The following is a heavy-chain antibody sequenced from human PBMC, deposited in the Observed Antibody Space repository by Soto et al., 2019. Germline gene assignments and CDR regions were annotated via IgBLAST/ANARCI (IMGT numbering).Heavy chain of an antibody. CDR3: ARGTLGSGWRDCDY. D-gene: IGHD6-19*01. V-gene: IGHV3-72*01. CDR2: IRNKANSYST. CDR1: GFTFSDYY. J-gene: IGHJ4*02. Sequence: EVHLVESGGDLVQPGGSLRLSCATSGFTFSDYYMDWVRQAPGKGLEWVGRIRNKANSYSTEYAASVKGRFTISRDDSKNSLHLQMNSLKTDDTAVYYCARGTLGSGWRDCDYWGQGTLVTVSS.